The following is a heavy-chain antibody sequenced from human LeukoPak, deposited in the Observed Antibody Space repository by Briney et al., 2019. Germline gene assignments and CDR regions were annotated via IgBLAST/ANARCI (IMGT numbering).Heavy chain of an antibody. CDR2: ISAYNGNT. Sequence: ASVKVSCKASGYTFTSYGISWVRQAPGQGLEWMGWISAYNGNTNYAQKLQGRVTMTTDTSTSTAYMELRSLRSDDTAVYYCARDMMPWYSSSPFSYMDVWGKGTTVTVSS. D-gene: IGHD6-13*01. CDR3: ARDMMPWYSSSPFSYMDV. CDR1: GYTFTSYG. J-gene: IGHJ6*03. V-gene: IGHV1-18*01.